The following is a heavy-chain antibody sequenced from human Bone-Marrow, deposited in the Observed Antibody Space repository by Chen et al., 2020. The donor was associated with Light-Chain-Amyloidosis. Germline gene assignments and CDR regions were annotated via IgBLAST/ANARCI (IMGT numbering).Heavy chain of an antibody. Sequence: QVQVVQSGAEVKEPGASVKVSCRTSGYTFTGYYMHWVRQAPGQGLEWMGWISPNTGGSRFAQKFQGRVSMTRDTSITTAYLDLSSLESDDTAVYYCATSLIAVDGTSFDYWGQGSLVTVSS. CDR3: ATSLIAVDGTSFDY. V-gene: IGHV1-2*02. D-gene: IGHD6-19*01. CDR1: GYTFTGYY. CDR2: ISPNTGGS. J-gene: IGHJ4*02.